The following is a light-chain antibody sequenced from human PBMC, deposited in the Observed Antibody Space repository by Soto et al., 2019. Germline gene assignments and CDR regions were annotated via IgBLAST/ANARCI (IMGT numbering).Light chain of an antibody. J-gene: IGKJ2*01. CDR3: QQYNNWPRT. V-gene: IGKV3-15*01. CDR1: QSVSSN. Sequence: EIVMTQSPATLSVSPVERATLSCRASQSVSSNLAWYQQKPGQAPRLLIYGASTRATGIPARFSGSGSGTEFTLTLSSLQSEDFAVYYCQQYNNWPRTFCQGTKLEIK. CDR2: GAS.